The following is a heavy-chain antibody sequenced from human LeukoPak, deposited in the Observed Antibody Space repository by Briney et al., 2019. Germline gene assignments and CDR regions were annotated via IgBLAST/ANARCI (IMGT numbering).Heavy chain of an antibody. CDR3: ARDYSGSYFDY. D-gene: IGHD1-26*01. J-gene: IGHJ4*02. CDR2: FFYSGST. V-gene: IGHV4-39*07. CDR1: GVFINSSSYY. Sequence: KTSETLSLTCTVSGVFINSSSYYWGWIRQPPGKGLEWIGSFFYSGSTYYNPSLKSRVTISIDTSKNQFSLKLSSVTAADTAVYYCARDYSGSYFDYWGQGTLVTVSS.